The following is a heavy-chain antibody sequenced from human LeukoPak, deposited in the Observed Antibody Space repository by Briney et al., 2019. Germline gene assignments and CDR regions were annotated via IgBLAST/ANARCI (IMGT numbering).Heavy chain of an antibody. CDR2: ISGSGGST. Sequence: SGGSLRLSCAASGFTFSSYAMSWDRQAPGKGLEWVSAISGSGGSTYYADSVKGRFTISRDNSKNTLYLQMNSLRAEDTAVYYCARGGTPLVGPDAFDIWGQGTMVTVSS. J-gene: IGHJ3*02. D-gene: IGHD1-26*01. CDR3: ARGGTPLVGPDAFDI. CDR1: GFTFSSYA. V-gene: IGHV3-23*01.